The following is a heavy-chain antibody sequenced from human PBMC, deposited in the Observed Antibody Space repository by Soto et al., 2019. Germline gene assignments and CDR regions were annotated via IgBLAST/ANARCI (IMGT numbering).Heavy chain of an antibody. Sequence: GGSLRLSCAASGFTFSNYSMHWVRQAPGKGLEWVAVISYSGSNKYFADSVEGRFTISRDNSKNSLYLQMNSLRAEDTAVYYCARGYDSFDSWGQGTPVTVSS. J-gene: IGHJ4*02. D-gene: IGHD3-22*01. CDR3: ARGYDSFDS. V-gene: IGHV3-30-3*01. CDR2: ISYSGSNK. CDR1: GFTFSNYS.